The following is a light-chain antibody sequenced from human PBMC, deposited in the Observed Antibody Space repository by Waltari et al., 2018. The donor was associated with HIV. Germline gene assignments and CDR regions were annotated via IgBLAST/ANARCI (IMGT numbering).Light chain of an antibody. CDR1: SSKFGNDF. Sequence: QSVLTQPPSVSAAPGQKVTISCSGSSSKFGNDFVSWYQHLPGAAPKLLIYENAKRPSGISDRVSGSTSGTSATLGITGLQTGDEADYYCGTRDTSLGAGVFGGGTKLTVL. CDR3: GTRDTSLGAGV. J-gene: IGLJ3*02. V-gene: IGLV1-51*01. CDR2: ENA.